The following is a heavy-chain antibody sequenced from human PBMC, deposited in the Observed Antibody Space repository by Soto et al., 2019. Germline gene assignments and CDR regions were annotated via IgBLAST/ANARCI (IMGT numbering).Heavy chain of an antibody. CDR3: ARGSLRLTVTTDFDY. CDR1: GYTFTGYY. D-gene: IGHD4-17*01. V-gene: IGHV1-2*04. CDR2: INPNSGGT. Sequence: ASVKVSCKASGYTFTGYYMHWVRQAPGQGLEWMGWINPNSGGTNYAQKFQGWVTMTRDTSISTAYMELSRLRSEDTAVYYCARGSLRLTVTTDFDYWGQGTLVTVSS. J-gene: IGHJ4*02.